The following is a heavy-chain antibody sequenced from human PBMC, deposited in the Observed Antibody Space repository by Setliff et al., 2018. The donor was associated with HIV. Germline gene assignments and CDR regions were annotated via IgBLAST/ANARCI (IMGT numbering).Heavy chain of an antibody. CDR2: ITPILGIA. D-gene: IGHD1-26*01. CDR1: GGTFTSYV. J-gene: IGHJ6*02. CDR3: ARPQWELGVDYYGMDV. V-gene: IGHV1-69*10. Sequence: GASVKVSCKASGGTFTSYVISWVRQAPGQGLEWMGGITPILGIASYSQKFQGRVTITADKSTSTAYMELSSLRSEDTAVYYCARPQWELGVDYYGMDVWGQGTTVTVSS.